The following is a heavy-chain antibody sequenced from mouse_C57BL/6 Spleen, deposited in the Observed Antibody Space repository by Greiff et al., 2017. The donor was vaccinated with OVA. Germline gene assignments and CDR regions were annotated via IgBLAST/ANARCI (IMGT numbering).Heavy chain of an antibody. Sequence: EVKLVESGGGLVQPGGSLSLSCAASGFTFTDYYMSWVRQPPGKALEWLGFIRNKANGYTTEYSASVKGRFTISRDNSQSILYLQMNALRAEDSATYYCARDSGNLAMDYWGQGTSVTVSS. CDR3: ARDSGNLAMDY. CDR2: IRNKANGYTT. D-gene: IGHD2-1*01. V-gene: IGHV7-3*01. CDR1: GFTFTDYY. J-gene: IGHJ4*01.